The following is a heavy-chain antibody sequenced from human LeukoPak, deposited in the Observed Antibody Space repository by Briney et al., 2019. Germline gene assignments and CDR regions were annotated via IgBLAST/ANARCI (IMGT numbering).Heavy chain of an antibody. Sequence: GGSLRLSCAASGFTFSSYGMHWVRQAPGKGLEWVAVISYDGSNKYYADSVKGRFTISRDNSKNALYLQMNSLRAEDTAVYYCAKDFRGSGSYYTPYYYYYGMDVWGKGTTVTVSS. D-gene: IGHD3-10*01. V-gene: IGHV3-30*18. CDR1: GFTFSSYG. CDR3: AKDFRGSGSYYTPYYYYYGMDV. J-gene: IGHJ6*04. CDR2: ISYDGSNK.